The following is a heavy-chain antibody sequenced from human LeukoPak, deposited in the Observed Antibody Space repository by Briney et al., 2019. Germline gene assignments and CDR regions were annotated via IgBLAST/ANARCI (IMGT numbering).Heavy chain of an antibody. J-gene: IGHJ4*02. Sequence: PGGSLRLSCAASGFTFSGSAMHWVRQASGKGLEWVGRIRSKANSYATAYAASVKGRFTISRDDPKNTAYLQMNSLKTEDTAVYYCTIDDDYVWGSYRYEEDYWGQGTLVTVSS. CDR2: IRSKANSYAT. V-gene: IGHV3-73*01. CDR1: GFTFSGSA. CDR3: TIDDDYVWGSYRYEEDY. D-gene: IGHD3-16*02.